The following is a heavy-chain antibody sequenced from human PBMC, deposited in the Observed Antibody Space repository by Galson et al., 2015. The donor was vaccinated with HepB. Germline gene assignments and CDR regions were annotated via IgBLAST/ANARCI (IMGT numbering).Heavy chain of an antibody. CDR2: ISSSSSTI. V-gene: IGHV3-48*04. Sequence: SLRLSCAASGFTFSSYSMNWVRQAPGKGLEWVSYISSSSSTIYYADSVKGRFTISRDNAKNSLYLQMNSLRAEDTAVYYCARGSYYGSGSYYRWSRSFGYWGQGTLVTVSS. CDR3: ARGSYYGSGSYYRWSRSFGY. D-gene: IGHD3-10*01. CDR1: GFTFSSYS. J-gene: IGHJ4*02.